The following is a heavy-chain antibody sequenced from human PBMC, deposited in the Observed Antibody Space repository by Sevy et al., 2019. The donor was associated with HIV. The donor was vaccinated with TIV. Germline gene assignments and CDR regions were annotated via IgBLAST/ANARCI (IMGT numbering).Heavy chain of an antibody. CDR1: GFTFSSYS. Sequence: GGSLRLSCAASGFTFSSYSMNWVRQAPGKGLEWVSSISSSSSYIYYADSVKGRFTISRDNAKNSLYLQMNSLRAEDTAVYYCARDSVGATGYYYYGMDVWDQGTTVTVSS. D-gene: IGHD1-26*01. CDR2: ISSSSSYI. V-gene: IGHV3-21*01. J-gene: IGHJ6*02. CDR3: ARDSVGATGYYYYGMDV.